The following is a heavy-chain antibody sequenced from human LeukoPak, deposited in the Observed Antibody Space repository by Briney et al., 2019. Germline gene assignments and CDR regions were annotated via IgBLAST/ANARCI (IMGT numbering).Heavy chain of an antibody. V-gene: IGHV1-69*13. CDR2: IIPIFGTA. Sequence: SGKVSCQASGVTFSSYAISWVRQAPGQGLEWMGGIIPIFGTANYAQKFQGRVTITADESTSTAYMELSSLRSEDTAVYYCARGSRPYSSSWYDFVYYYYYGMDVWGQGTTVTVSS. CDR3: ARGSRPYSSSWYDFVYYYYYGMDV. CDR1: GVTFSSYA. D-gene: IGHD6-13*01. J-gene: IGHJ6*02.